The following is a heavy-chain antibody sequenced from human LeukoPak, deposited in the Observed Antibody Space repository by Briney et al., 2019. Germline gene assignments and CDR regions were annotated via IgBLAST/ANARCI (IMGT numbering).Heavy chain of an antibody. D-gene: IGHD3-10*01. Sequence: ASVKVSCKASGYTFSLYDINWVRQATGQGLEWMGWMNPNSGNTGYAQKFQGRVTMTRNASINTAYMDLSGLRSEDTAVYYCARGAGAGSYYRMDYWGQGTLVTVSS. CDR3: ARGAGAGSYYRMDY. CDR2: MNPNSGNT. CDR1: GYTFSLYD. J-gene: IGHJ4*02. V-gene: IGHV1-8*01.